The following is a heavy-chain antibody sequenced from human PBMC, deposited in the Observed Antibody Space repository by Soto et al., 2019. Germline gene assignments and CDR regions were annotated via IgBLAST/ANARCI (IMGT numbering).Heavy chain of an antibody. V-gene: IGHV4-59*01. CDR1: GGSISSYY. J-gene: IGHJ3*02. CDR3: ARAVGFLEWFGAFDI. CDR2: IYYSGST. Sequence: SETLSLTCTVSGGSISSYYWSWIRQPPGKGLEWIGYIYYSGSTNYNPSLKSRVTISVDTSKNQFSLELSSVTAADTAVYYCARAVGFLEWFGAFDIWGQGTMVTVSS. D-gene: IGHD3-3*01.